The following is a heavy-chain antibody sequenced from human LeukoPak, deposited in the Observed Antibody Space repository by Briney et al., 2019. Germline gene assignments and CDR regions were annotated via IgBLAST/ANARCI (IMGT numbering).Heavy chain of an antibody. Sequence: ASVKVSCKASGYTFTGYYMHWVRQAPGQGLEWMGWINPNSGGTNYAQKFQGRVTMTRDTSISTAYMELSRLRSDDTAVYYCAREPDYLIFGNGAFDIWGQGTMVTVSS. J-gene: IGHJ3*02. CDR1: GYTFTGYY. CDR3: AREPDYLIFGNGAFDI. V-gene: IGHV1-2*02. D-gene: IGHD3/OR15-3a*01. CDR2: INPNSGGT.